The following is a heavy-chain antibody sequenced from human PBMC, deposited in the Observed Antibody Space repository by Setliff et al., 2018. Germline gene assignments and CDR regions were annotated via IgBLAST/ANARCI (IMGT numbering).Heavy chain of an antibody. D-gene: IGHD3-16*01. CDR1: GFSLSSSGVG. CDR3: ARAPTLAEIPLGYFGS. J-gene: IGHJ4*02. V-gene: IGHV2-5*01. CDR2: IYWNDDK. Sequence: GSGPTLVNPTQPLTLTCTFSGFSLSSSGVGVGWIRQPPGKALEWLALIYWNDDKRYSPSLKTRLTITKDTSKNQVVLTMTNMDPVDTATYFCARAPTLAEIPLGYFGSWGQGTLVTVSS.